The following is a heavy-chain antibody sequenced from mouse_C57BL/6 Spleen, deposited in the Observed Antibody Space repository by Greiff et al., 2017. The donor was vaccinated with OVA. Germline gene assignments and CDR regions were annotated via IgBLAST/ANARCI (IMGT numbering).Heavy chain of an antibody. J-gene: IGHJ3*01. CDR1: GYTFTDYY. CDR2: IYPGSGNT. Sequence: QVQLQQSGAELVRPGASVKLSCKASGYTFTDYYINWVKQRPGQGLEWIARIYPGSGNTYYNEKFKGKATLTAEKSSSTAYMQPSSLTSEDSAVYFCASGSNYEGAWFAYWGQGTLVTVSA. V-gene: IGHV1-76*01. CDR3: ASGSNYEGAWFAY. D-gene: IGHD2-5*01.